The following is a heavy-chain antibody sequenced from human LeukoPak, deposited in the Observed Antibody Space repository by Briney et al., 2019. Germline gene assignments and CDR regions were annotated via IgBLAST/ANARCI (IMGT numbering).Heavy chain of an antibody. CDR2: IYYSGNT. J-gene: IGHJ3*02. CDR1: GGSISNYY. Sequence: SETLSLTCTVSGGSISNYYWGWIRQAPGEGLEWIGRIYYSGNTYYNSSLKRRGTISIATSKNLFSLKLRSVNASDTAVYCCARHECGITNAFDIWGQGTMVTVSS. CDR3: ARHECGITNAFDI. V-gene: IGHV4-39*01. D-gene: IGHD1-14*01.